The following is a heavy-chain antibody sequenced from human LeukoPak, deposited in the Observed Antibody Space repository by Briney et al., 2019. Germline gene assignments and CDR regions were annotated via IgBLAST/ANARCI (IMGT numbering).Heavy chain of an antibody. Sequence: GGSLRLSCVASGFTFSSYSMNWVRQAPGKGLEWVSCISSSSSSYIYYAHSVKGRFTISRDNAKNSLYLQMNSLRAEDTAVYYCARDRSSSRDLDYWGQGNLVTVSS. J-gene: IGHJ4*02. D-gene: IGHD6-13*01. V-gene: IGHV3-21*01. CDR1: GFTFSSYS. CDR3: ARDRSSSRDLDY. CDR2: ISSSSSSYI.